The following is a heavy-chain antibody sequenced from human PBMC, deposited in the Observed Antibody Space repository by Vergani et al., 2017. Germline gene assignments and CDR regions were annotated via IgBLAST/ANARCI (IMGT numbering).Heavy chain of an antibody. V-gene: IGHV3-7*03. Sequence: EVQLLESGGGLVQPGGSLRLSCAASGFTFSSYGMHWVRQAPGKGLEWVANIKQDGSEKYYADSVKGRFTISRDNSKNTLYLQMNSLRAEDTAVYYCARGPTMVRGVIQHLDYWGQGTLVTVSS. D-gene: IGHD3-10*01. J-gene: IGHJ4*02. CDR1: GFTFSSYG. CDR3: ARGPTMVRGVIQHLDY. CDR2: IKQDGSEK.